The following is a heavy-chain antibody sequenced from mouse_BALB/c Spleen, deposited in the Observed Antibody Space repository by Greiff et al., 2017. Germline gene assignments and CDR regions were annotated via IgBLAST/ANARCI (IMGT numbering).Heavy chain of an antibody. CDR3: ARDKDRYYYAMDY. CDR1: GFTFTDYY. J-gene: IGHJ4*01. Sequence: EVHLVESGGGLVQPGGSLRLSCATSGFTFTDYYMSWVRQPPGKALEWLGFIRNKANGYTTEYSASVKGRFTISRDNSQSILYLQMNTRRAEDSATYYCARDKDRYYYAMDYWGQGTSVTVSS. V-gene: IGHV7-3*02. CDR2: IRNKANGYTT.